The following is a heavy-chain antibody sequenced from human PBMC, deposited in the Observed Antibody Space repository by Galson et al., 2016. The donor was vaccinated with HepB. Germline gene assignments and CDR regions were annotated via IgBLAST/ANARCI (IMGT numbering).Heavy chain of an antibody. D-gene: IGHD2-21*02. CDR1: GFTFSSYG. J-gene: IGHJ3*02. V-gene: IGHV3-30*18. CDR3: AKESAIHCGGDCAAFDM. CDR2: MSYDGSHT. Sequence: SLRLSCAASGFTFSSYGMHWVRQAPGKGLEWVAVMSYDGSHTYHAESVKGRFTISRDNSKNTIYLQMNNLRAEDTAVYYCAKESAIHCGGDCAAFDMWGQGTMVSVSS.